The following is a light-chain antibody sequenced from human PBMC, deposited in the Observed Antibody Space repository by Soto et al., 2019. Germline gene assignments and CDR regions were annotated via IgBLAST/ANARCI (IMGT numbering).Light chain of an antibody. CDR2: DAS. V-gene: IGKV3-20*01. CDR1: QTVRNNY. J-gene: IGKJ4*01. Sequence: ECVLTQSPGTLSVSPGERATLSCRASQTVRNNYLAWYQQKPGQAPRLLIYDASSRATGIPDRFSGGGSGTDFTLTISRLEPEDFAVYYCQQFSSYPLTFGGGTKVDIK. CDR3: QQFSSYPLT.